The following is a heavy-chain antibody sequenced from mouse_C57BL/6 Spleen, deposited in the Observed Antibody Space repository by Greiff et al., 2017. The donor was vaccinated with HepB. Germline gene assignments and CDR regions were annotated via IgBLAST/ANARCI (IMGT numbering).Heavy chain of an antibody. CDR1: GFTFTDYY. Sequence: EVKVVDSGGGLVQPGGSLSLSCAASGFTFTDYYMSWVRQPPGKALEWLGFIRNKANGYTTEYSASVKGRFTISRDNSQSILYLQMNALRAEDSATYYCARSNWEYYFDYWGQGTTLTVSS. V-gene: IGHV7-3*01. J-gene: IGHJ2*01. D-gene: IGHD4-1*01. CDR3: ARSNWEYYFDY. CDR2: IRNKANGYTT.